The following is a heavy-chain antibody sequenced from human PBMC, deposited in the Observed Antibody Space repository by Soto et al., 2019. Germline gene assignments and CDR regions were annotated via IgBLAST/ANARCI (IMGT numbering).Heavy chain of an antibody. CDR3: ARFATTGYYHYYMDV. V-gene: IGHV1-18*01. D-gene: IGHD1-1*01. Sequence: GASVKVSCKASGGTFSSYAISWVRQAPGQGLEWMGGISAYNGNTNYAQKLQGRVTMTTDTSTSTAYMELRSLRSDDTVVYYCARFATTGYYHYYMDVWGKGTTVTVSS. CDR1: GGTFSSYA. CDR2: ISAYNGNT. J-gene: IGHJ6*03.